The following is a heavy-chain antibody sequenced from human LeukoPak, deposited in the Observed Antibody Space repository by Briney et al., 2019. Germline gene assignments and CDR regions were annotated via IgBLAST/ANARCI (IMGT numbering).Heavy chain of an antibody. CDR3: ARSYCTGSPCPRRWFHP. CDR1: GASISSDYYY. CDR2: IHYSGST. D-gene: IGHD2-8*02. Sequence: SETLSLTCTVSGASISSDYYYWGWIRQPPGKELEWIVNIHYSGSTYYNPSLETRVTMSADTSNNQVSLRLSSVTAADTAVYFCARSYCTGSPCPRRWFHPWGQGTLVTVSS. J-gene: IGHJ5*02. V-gene: IGHV4-39*01.